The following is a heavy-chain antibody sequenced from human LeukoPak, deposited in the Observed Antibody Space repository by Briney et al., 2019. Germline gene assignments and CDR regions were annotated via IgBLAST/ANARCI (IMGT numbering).Heavy chain of an antibody. J-gene: IGHJ4*02. CDR1: GGSCSSGGYY. Sequence: SQTLSLTCTVSGGSCSSGGYYLSWIREHPGKGLEWIVYIYYSGSTYYNPSLKSRVTISVDTSKNQFSLKLSSVTAADTAVYYCARASSRDGYNFLGSWGQGTLVTVSS. CDR2: IYYSGST. D-gene: IGHD5-24*01. CDR3: ARASSRDGYNFLGS. V-gene: IGHV4-31*03.